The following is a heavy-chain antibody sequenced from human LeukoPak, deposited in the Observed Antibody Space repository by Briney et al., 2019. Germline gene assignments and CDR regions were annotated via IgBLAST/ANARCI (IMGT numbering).Heavy chain of an antibody. CDR3: ARMGYCGSTNCYDF. V-gene: IGHV4-39*01. CDR2: IYYSGST. CDR1: GGSISSSSYY. J-gene: IGHJ5*01. Sequence: SETLSLTCTVSGGSISSSSYYWGWIRQPPGKGLEWIGSIYYSGSTYYNPSLKSRVTISVDTSKNQFSLKLSSVTAADTAVYYCARMGYCGSTNCYDFWGQGTLVTVSS. D-gene: IGHD2-2*01.